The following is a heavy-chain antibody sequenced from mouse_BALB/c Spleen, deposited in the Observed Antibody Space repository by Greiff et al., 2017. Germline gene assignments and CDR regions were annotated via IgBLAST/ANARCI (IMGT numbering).Heavy chain of an antibody. CDR1: GYTFTNYW. V-gene: IGHV1-63*02. CDR3: ARSGSSYKKVGYAMDY. CDR2: IYPGGGYT. Sequence: QVQLQQSGAELVRPGTSVKISCKASGYTFTNYWLGWVKQRPGHGLEWIGDIYPGGGYTNYNEKFKGKATLTADTSSSTAYMQLSSLTSEDSAVYFCARSGSSYKKVGYAMDYWGQGTSVTVSS. J-gene: IGHJ4*01. D-gene: IGHD1-1*01.